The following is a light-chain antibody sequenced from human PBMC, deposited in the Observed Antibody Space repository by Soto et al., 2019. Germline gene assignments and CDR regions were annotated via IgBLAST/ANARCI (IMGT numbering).Light chain of an antibody. CDR3: QQYNDWPPIT. V-gene: IGKV3-15*01. CDR1: QSVSSD. Sequence: EVVMTQSPATLSLSPGERATLSCRASQSVSSDLAWYQQKPGQAPRLLIYGASTRATDIPARFSGGGSGTEFTLTISILQSEDFAIYYCQQYNDWPPITFGPGTRVDFK. CDR2: GAS. J-gene: IGKJ3*01.